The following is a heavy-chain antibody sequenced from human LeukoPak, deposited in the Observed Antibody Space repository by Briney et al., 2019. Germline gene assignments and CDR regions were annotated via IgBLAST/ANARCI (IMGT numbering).Heavy chain of an antibody. CDR1: GFTVSSNY. J-gene: IGHJ4*02. CDR3: VTRSGSYYY. D-gene: IGHD1-26*01. Sequence: GGSLRLSCAASGFTVSSNYMSWVRQAPGKGLEWVSVICNAGDRYYADSVKGRFTISRDSSKNTLYLQVNSLRAEDTAVYYCVTRSGSYYYWGQGILVTVSS. V-gene: IGHV3-53*01. CDR2: ICNAGDR.